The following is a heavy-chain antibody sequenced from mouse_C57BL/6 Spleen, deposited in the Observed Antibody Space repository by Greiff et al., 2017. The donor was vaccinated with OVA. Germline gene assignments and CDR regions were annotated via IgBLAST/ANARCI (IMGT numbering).Heavy chain of an antibody. V-gene: IGHV5-4*01. CDR1: GFTFSSYA. CDR3: ARDRGPSVAHFDY. J-gene: IGHJ2*01. CDR2: ISDGGSYT. D-gene: IGHD1-1*01. Sequence: EVKLVESGGGLVKPGGSLKLSCAASGFTFSSYAMSWVRQTPEKRLAWVATISDGGSYTYYPDNVKGRFTISRDNAKNNLYLQMSHLKSEDTAMYYCARDRGPSVAHFDYWGQGTTLTVSS.